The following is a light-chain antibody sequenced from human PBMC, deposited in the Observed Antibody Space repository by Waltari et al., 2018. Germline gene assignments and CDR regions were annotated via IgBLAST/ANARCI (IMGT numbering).Light chain of an antibody. Sequence: QSVLTQPPSMSGAPGQRVTISCTGSSSNIGAGHDVHWYQVFPGTAPKLLLYGNNNRPSGVPYRFSGSKADTSASLAIGGLQAEDEADYYCQSFDIRLSGGVVFGGGTKVTVL. CDR2: GNN. V-gene: IGLV1-40*01. CDR3: QSFDIRLSGGVV. J-gene: IGLJ3*02. CDR1: SSNIGAGHD.